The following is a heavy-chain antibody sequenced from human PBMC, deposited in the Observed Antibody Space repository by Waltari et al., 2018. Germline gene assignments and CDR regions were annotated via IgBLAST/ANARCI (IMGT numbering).Heavy chain of an antibody. D-gene: IGHD3-10*01. CDR1: GGSISSYY. Sequence: QVQLQESGPGLVKPSETLSLTCTVPGGSISSYYWSWIRQPAGKGLEWIGRIYTSGSTNYNPSLKSRVTMSVDTSKNQFSLKLSSVTAADTAVYYCARGAPMVRGEPLIDYWGQGTLVTVSS. CDR3: ARGAPMVRGEPLIDY. V-gene: IGHV4-4*07. CDR2: IYTSGST. J-gene: IGHJ4*02.